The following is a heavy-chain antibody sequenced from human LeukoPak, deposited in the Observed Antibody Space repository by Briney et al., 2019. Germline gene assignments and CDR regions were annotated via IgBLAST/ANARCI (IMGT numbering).Heavy chain of an antibody. J-gene: IGHJ4*02. D-gene: IGHD3-10*01. CDR3: ARHYPWFGGLLGYFDY. CDR1: GGSISSSSYY. V-gene: IGHV4-39*01. CDR2: IYYSGST. Sequence: SETLSLTCTVSGGSISSSSYYWGWIRQPPGKGLEWIGSIYYSGSTYYNPSLKSRVTISVDTSKNQFSLKLSSVTAADTAVYYCARHYPWFGGLLGYFDYWGQGTLVTVSS.